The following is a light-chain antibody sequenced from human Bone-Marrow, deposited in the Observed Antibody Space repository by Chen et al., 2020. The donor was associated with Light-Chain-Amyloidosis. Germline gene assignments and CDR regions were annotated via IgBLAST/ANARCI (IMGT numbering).Light chain of an antibody. CDR1: SSDVGGDNH. CDR3: SSYTITNTLV. V-gene: IGLV2-14*01. J-gene: IGLJ1*01. CDR2: EVT. Sequence: QSALTPPASVSGSPGQSITISCTGTSSDVGGDNHVSWYQQHPDKAPKLMIYEVTNRPSWVPDRFSGSKSDNTASLTISRLQTDDEADYFCSSYTITNTLVFGSGTRVTVL.